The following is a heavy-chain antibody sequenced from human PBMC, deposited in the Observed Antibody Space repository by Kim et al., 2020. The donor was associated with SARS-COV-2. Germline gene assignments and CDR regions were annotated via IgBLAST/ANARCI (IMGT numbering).Heavy chain of an antibody. V-gene: IGHV4-34*01. Sequence: SETLSLTCAVYVGSFSGYQWTWIRQSPGKGLEWIGEINQSGATNYNPSLKSRVAISVDTSKNQFSLKVKSVTAADTAVYFCARGRAGVVPSPIMGLGPHYDYYALDVRGQGTTVSVSS. J-gene: IGHJ6*02. CDR3: ARGRAGVVPSPIMGLGPHYDYYALDV. CDR2: INQSGAT. CDR1: VGSFSGYQ. D-gene: IGHD3-3*01.